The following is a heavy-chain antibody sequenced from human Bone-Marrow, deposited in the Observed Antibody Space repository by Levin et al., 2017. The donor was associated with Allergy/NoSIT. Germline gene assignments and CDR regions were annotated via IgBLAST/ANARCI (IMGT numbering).Heavy chain of an antibody. Sequence: GESLKISCVASGLNFYNSAMSWVRQAPGKGLEWVSAIGGSGVSTYYAESVKGRFTISRDNSKNTLYLQMNSLRAEDTALYCCAELRYIAVAAGPPFDYWAQGTLVTVSS. CDR1: GLNFYNSA. CDR3: AELRYIAVAAGPPFDY. J-gene: IGHJ4*02. V-gene: IGHV3-23*01. CDR2: IGGSGVST. D-gene: IGHD6-19*01.